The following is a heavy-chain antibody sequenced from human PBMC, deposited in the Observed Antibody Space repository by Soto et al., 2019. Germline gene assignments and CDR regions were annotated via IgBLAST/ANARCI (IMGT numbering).Heavy chain of an antibody. Sequence: ASVKVSCKASGYTFTSYGISWVRQAPGQGLEWMGWISAYNGNTNYAQKLQGRVTMTTDTSTSTAYMELRSLRSDNTAVYYCARDLPHCGGDCYSGPLDYWGQGTLVTVSS. V-gene: IGHV1-18*01. D-gene: IGHD2-21*02. CDR1: GYTFTSYG. J-gene: IGHJ4*02. CDR2: ISAYNGNT. CDR3: ARDLPHCGGDCYSGPLDY.